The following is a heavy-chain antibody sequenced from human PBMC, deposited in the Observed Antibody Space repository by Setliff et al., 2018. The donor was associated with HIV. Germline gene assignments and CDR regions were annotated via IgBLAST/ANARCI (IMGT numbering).Heavy chain of an antibody. CDR2: INPNSGGT. Sequence: ASVKVSCKASGYTFTGYYMHWVRQAPGQGLEWMGWINPNSGGTNYAQKFQGRVTMTRDTSISTAYMELSRLRSDGTAVYYCARDARHSSSSRTHGYYYYYYMDVWGKGTTVTVSS. J-gene: IGHJ6*03. V-gene: IGHV1-2*02. CDR1: GYTFTGYY. D-gene: IGHD6-6*01. CDR3: ARDARHSSSSRTHGYYYYYYMDV.